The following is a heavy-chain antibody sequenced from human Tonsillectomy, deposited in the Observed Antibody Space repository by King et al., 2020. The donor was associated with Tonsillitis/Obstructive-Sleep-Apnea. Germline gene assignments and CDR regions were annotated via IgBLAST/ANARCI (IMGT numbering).Heavy chain of an antibody. V-gene: IGHV4-34*01. CDR2: IDHSGST. CDR3: AREITTDAFDI. Sequence: VQLPQWGAGLLKPSETLSLTCAVYGGSFSGYYWSWIRQPPGKGLEWIGEIDHSGSTNYNPSLTSRVTISADTSKTQFSLKLSSLTAADTAVYYCAREITTDAFDIWGQGTMVTVSS. CDR1: GGSFSGYY. D-gene: IGHD3-3*01. J-gene: IGHJ3*02.